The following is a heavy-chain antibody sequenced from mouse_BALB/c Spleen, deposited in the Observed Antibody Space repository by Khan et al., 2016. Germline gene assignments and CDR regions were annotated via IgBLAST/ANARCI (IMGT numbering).Heavy chain of an antibody. J-gene: IGHJ3*01. Sequence: EVELVESGGGLVKPGGSLKLSCAASGFTFSDYYMYWVRQTPEKRLEWVATISDGGSYTYYPDSVKGRFTISRDNAKHNLYLQMSSLKSEDTAMXYCAREGLRRGFAYWGQGTLVTVSA. V-gene: IGHV5-4*02. D-gene: IGHD2-4*01. CDR3: AREGLRRGFAY. CDR1: GFTFSDYY. CDR2: ISDGGSYT.